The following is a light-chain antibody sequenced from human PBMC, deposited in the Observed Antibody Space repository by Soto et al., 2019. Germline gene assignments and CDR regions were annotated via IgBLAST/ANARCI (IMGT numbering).Light chain of an antibody. V-gene: IGKV3-20*01. J-gene: IGKJ5*01. CDR2: GAS. CDR1: QSVSNNY. CDR3: QQHGSSPT. Sequence: EIVLTQSPGTLSLSPGESATLSCRASQSVSNNYLAWYQQKPGQAPRLLIYGASNRATGIPDRFSGSGSGTDFTLTISRLEPEDFAVYYCQQHGSSPTFGEGTRLEIK.